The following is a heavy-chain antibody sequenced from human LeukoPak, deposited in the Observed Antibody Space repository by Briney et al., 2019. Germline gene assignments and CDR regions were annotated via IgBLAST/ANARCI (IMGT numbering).Heavy chain of an antibody. CDR1: GCTFSSYG. V-gene: IGHV3-33*01. Sequence: PGGSLRLSCAASGCTFSSYGMHWVRQARGKGLEWVAVIWYDGSYKYYADSVKGRFTIARDNSKNTLYLQMNSLRAEDTAVYYCARGWNDVDDWGQGTLVTVSS. D-gene: IGHD1-1*01. CDR2: IWYDGSYK. J-gene: IGHJ4*02. CDR3: ARGWNDVDD.